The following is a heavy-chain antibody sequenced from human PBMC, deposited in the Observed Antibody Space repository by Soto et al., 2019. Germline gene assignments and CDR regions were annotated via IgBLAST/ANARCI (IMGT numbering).Heavy chain of an antibody. V-gene: IGHV3-33*01. Sequence: ESGGGVVQPGRSLRLSCAASGFTFSSYGMHWVRQAPGKGLEWVAVIWYDGSNKYYADSVKGRFTISRDNSKNTLYLQMNSLRAEDTAVYYCASTGYCSGGSCYSIPFDYWGQGTLVTVSS. J-gene: IGHJ4*02. CDR2: IWYDGSNK. D-gene: IGHD2-15*01. CDR1: GFTFSSYG. CDR3: ASTGYCSGGSCYSIPFDY.